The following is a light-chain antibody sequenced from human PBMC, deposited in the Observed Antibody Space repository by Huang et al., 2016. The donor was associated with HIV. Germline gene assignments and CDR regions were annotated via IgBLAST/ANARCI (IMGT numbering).Light chain of an antibody. CDR2: GAS. CDR3: QQYNDWPLT. CDR1: RSVNSN. Sequence: EIVMTQSPATLSVSPGEGATLSCRASRSVNSNLSWYQQKPGQAPRLLIYGASTRASGVPARFSGSGSGTEFTLTISSLQSEDFAVYCCQQYNDWPLTFGGGTKVDIK. V-gene: IGKV3-15*01. J-gene: IGKJ4*01.